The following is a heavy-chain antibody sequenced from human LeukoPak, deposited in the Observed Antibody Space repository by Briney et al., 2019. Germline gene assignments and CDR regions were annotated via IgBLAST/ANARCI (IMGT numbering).Heavy chain of an antibody. J-gene: IGHJ5*02. V-gene: IGHV4-34*01. CDR3: ARHPYGSGSYYEKYTWFDP. D-gene: IGHD3-10*01. CDR2: INHSGST. Sequence: SETLSLTCAVYGGSFSGYYWSWIRQPPGKGLEWIGEINHSGSTNYNPSLKSRVTISVDTSKNQFSLKLSSVTAADTAVYYCARHPYGSGSYYEKYTWFDPWGQGTLVTVSS. CDR1: GGSFSGYY.